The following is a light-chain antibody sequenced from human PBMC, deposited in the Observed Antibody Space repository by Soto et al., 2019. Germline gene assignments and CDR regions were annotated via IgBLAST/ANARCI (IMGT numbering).Light chain of an antibody. J-gene: IGKJ1*01. CDR1: QSISTY. CDR3: QHSYSSPPWT. CDR2: RAS. V-gene: IGKV1-39*01. Sequence: IQMTQSPSSLSASVGDRVTISCRASQSISTYLNWYQQKPGTAPKLLIYRASSVKSGVPPRFSGSGSGRDFTLTISSLRPEDIATYFCQHSYSSPPWTFGQGTKVDIK.